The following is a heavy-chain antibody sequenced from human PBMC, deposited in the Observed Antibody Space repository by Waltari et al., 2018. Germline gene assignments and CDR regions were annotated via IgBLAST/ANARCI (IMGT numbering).Heavy chain of an antibody. CDR1: GFTFNNFW. J-gene: IGHJ4*02. D-gene: IGHD3-10*01. CDR2: IHGKGKSA. CDR3: ARVGGGHGAYDL. Sequence: EVQLVESGGAIIQPGRSLRLSCAASGFTFNNFWMHWVRQVPGKGLVWGQRIHGKGKSASYADSVKARYIVTSDNAESTLSLQMNGLGAEDTGIDLCARVGGGHGAYDLWGQGTFVTVSS. V-gene: IGHV3-74*01.